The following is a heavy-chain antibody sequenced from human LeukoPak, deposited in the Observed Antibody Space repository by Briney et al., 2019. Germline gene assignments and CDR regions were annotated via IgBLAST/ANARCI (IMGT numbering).Heavy chain of an antibody. CDR1: GFTFSSYG. CDR3: AREDNHDSSGYYFPHGDY. D-gene: IGHD3-22*01. CDR2: ISSSSSYI. J-gene: IGHJ4*02. V-gene: IGHV3-21*01. Sequence: GGSLRLSCAASGFTFSSYGMSWVCQAPGKGLEWVSSISSSSSYIYYADSVKGRFTISRDNAKKLVYLQMNSLRAEDTAVYFCAREDNHDSSGYYFPHGDYWGQGTQVTVSS.